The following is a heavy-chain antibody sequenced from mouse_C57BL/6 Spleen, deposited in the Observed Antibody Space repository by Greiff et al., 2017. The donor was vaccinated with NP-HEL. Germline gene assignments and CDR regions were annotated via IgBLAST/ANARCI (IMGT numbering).Heavy chain of an antibody. CDR2: INPNYGTT. V-gene: IGHV1-39*01. Sequence: VQLQQSGPELVKPGASVKISCKASGYSFTDYNMNWVKQSNGKSLEWIGVINPNYGTTSYNQKFKGKATLTVDQSSSTAYMQLNSLTSEYSAVYYCARGGDYDYDGPHAMDYWGQGTSVTVSS. CDR3: ARGGDYDYDGPHAMDY. D-gene: IGHD2-4*01. CDR1: GYSFTDYN. J-gene: IGHJ4*01.